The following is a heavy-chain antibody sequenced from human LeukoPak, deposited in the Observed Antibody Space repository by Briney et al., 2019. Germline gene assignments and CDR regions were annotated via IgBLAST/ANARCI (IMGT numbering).Heavy chain of an antibody. Sequence: SETLSLTCTVSGGSISSYYWSWIRQPPGKGLEWIGYIYYSGSANYNPSLKSRVTISVDTSKNQFSLKLSSVTAADTAVYYCARGPIAVAGIGSDAFDIRGQGTMVTVSS. D-gene: IGHD6-19*01. CDR2: IYYSGSA. CDR3: ARGPIAVAGIGSDAFDI. V-gene: IGHV4-59*01. CDR1: GGSISSYY. J-gene: IGHJ3*02.